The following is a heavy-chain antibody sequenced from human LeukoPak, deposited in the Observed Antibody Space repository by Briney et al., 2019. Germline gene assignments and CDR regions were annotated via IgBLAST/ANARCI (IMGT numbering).Heavy chain of an antibody. CDR1: GFTFSSYS. J-gene: IGHJ4*02. D-gene: IGHD6-13*01. Sequence: NAGGSLRLSCAASGFTFSSYSMHWVRQAPGKGLEWVSSISGFSSYIYYADSLKGRFTISRDNAKNSLYLQMNSLRAEDTAVYYCARGVSSSSWYSGPSFDYWGQGTLVTVSS. V-gene: IGHV3-21*04. CDR3: ARGVSSSSWYSGPSFDY. CDR2: ISGFSSYI.